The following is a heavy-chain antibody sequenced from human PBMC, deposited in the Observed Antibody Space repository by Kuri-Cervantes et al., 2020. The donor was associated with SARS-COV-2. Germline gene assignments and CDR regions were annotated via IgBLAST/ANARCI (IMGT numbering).Heavy chain of an antibody. CDR2: IKSRTDGGTT. D-gene: IGHD2-8*02. CDR1: GYTFSNAW. J-gene: IGHJ3*02. Sequence: GESLKISCEGSGYTFSNAWMSWVRQAPGKGLEWVGRIKSRTDGGTTDYAAPVKGRFTISRDDSKSTLYLQMNSLTTEDTAVYYCEWVTSGGWVYAFDSWGQGTMVTVSS. V-gene: IGHV3-15*01. CDR3: EWVTSGGWVYAFDS.